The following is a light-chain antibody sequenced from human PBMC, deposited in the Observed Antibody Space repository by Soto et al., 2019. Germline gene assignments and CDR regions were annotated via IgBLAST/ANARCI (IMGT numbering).Light chain of an antibody. CDR2: GAS. V-gene: IGKV3-20*01. J-gene: IGKJ1*01. CDR3: QQYAGSPWT. CDR1: QTIRSNY. Sequence: ETVLTQSPGTLSLSPGERATLSCRASQTIRSNYLAWYRQTPGQAPRLLIYGASNRATGIAERFSGSGSGTDFTLIITRLEPEDFALYYCQQYAGSPWTFGQGTKVEIK.